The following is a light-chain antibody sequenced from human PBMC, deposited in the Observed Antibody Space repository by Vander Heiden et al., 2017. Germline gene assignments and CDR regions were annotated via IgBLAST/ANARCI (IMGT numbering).Light chain of an antibody. Sequence: QSALTQPAPVDGSPRQASTISCTGTSSDVGSYYLLSCYQQPPGKAPKLMIYEVSKRPSGVSNRFSGSKSGNTASLTISGLQAEDEADYYCCSYAGSSTFAVFGGGTKLTVL. CDR1: SSDVGSYYL. CDR3: CSYAGSSTFAV. J-gene: IGLJ3*02. V-gene: IGLV2-23*02. CDR2: EVS.